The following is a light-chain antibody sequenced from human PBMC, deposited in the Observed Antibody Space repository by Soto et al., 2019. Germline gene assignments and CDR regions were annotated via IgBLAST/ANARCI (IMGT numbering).Light chain of an antibody. CDR3: QQYGSSPGT. V-gene: IGKV3-20*01. CDR1: QSVSSSY. CDR2: GAS. J-gene: IGKJ1*01. Sequence: EIVLTQSPGTLSLSPGERATLSCRASQSVSSSYLAWYQQKPGQAPRLLIYGASSRATGIPDRFSGSGSGTDLTLTISRLEPEDFAVYYCQQYGSSPGTFGQGTKVESK.